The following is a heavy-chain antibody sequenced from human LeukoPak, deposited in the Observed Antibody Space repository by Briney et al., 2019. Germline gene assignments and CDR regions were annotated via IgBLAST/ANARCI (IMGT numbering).Heavy chain of an antibody. V-gene: IGHV3-66*01. CDR1: GFTVSSNY. CDR3: ARGIDPYYFDY. Sequence: GGSLRLSCAASGFTVSSNYMSWVRQAPGKGLEWVSVIYSGGSTYYADSVKGRFTISRDNSKNTLYLQMNSLRAEDTAVYYCARGIDPYYFDYWGQGTLVTVSS. J-gene: IGHJ4*02. CDR2: IYSGGST.